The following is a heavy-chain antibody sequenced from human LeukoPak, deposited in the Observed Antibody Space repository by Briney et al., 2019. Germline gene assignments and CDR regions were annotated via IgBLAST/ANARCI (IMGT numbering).Heavy chain of an antibody. CDR2: IYYTGKN. D-gene: IGHD2-2*01. V-gene: IGHV4-59*11. J-gene: IGHJ4*02. CDR1: GGSINSHY. CDR3: ARDRHCSSTSCFDY. Sequence: SETLSLTCAVSGGSINSHYWGWIRQPPGKGLQWIGDIYYTGKNNYNPSLKSRVTISVDTSKNQFSLKLSSVTAADTAVYYCARDRHCSSTSCFDYWGQGTLVTVSS.